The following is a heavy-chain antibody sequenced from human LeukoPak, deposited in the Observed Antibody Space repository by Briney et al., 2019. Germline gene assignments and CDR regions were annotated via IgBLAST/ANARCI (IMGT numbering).Heavy chain of an antibody. CDR2: KRGNGGNT. V-gene: IGHV3-23*01. J-gene: IGHJ4*02. CDR1: VFTLRIYT. CDR3: AKQTVVAYFDL. D-gene: IGHD2-15*01. Sequence: RGGSLRLLCAASVFTLRIYTVHWAPRAPGRAVDWVSAKRGNGGNTYYADSVKGRFTISRDNSMTTLYLQMNRLRAEVTAVYCCAKQTVVAYFDLWGQGTLVTVPS.